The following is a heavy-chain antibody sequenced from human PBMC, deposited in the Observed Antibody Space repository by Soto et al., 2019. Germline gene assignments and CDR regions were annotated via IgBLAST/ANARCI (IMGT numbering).Heavy chain of an antibody. J-gene: IGHJ6*02. V-gene: IGHV4-31*03. CDR3: ARFPTYYDFWSGYYTPVGYYYYGMDV. CDR2: IYYSGST. D-gene: IGHD3-3*01. CDR1: GGSISSGGYY. Sequence: SETLSLTCTVSGGSISSGGYYWSWIRQHPGKGLEWIGYIYYSGSTYYNPSLKSRVTISVDTSKNQFSLKLSSVTAADTAVYYCARFPTYYDFWSGYYTPVGYYYYGMDVWGQGTTVTVSS.